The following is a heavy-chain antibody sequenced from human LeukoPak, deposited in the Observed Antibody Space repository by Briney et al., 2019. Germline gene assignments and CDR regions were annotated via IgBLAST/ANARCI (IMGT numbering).Heavy chain of an antibody. D-gene: IGHD3-3*01. CDR3: ARDLVSYDFWSGYHTFVYMDV. Sequence: PGGSLRLSCAASGFTFSSYWMSWVRQAPGKGLEWVANIKQDGSEKYYVDSVKGRFTISRDNAKKSLYLQMNSLRAEDTAVYYCARDLVSYDFWSGYHTFVYMDVWGKGTTVTVSS. J-gene: IGHJ6*03. CDR1: GFTFSSYW. V-gene: IGHV3-7*01. CDR2: IKQDGSEK.